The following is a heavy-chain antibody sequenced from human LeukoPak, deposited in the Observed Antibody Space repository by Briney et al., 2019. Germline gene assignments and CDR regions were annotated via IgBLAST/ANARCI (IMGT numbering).Heavy chain of an antibody. CDR2: ISAYNGNT. J-gene: IGHJ6*03. V-gene: IGHV1-18*01. Sequence: ASVKVSCKASGYTFTSYGISWVRQAPGQGLEWMGWISAYNGNTNSAQKIQGRVTMTTDTSTSTAYMELRSLRSDDTAVYYCARGPIIDIVIIPAADDYYYMDVWGKGTTVTASS. CDR1: GYTFTSYG. CDR3: ARGPIIDIVIIPAADDYYYMDV. D-gene: IGHD2-2*01.